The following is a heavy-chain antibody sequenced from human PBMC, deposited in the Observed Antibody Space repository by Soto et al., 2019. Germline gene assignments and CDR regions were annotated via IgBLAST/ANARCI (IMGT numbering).Heavy chain of an antibody. V-gene: IGHV1-2*04. CDR3: ARERLSAAAFFDY. CDR2: INPNSGGT. D-gene: IGHD6-13*01. Sequence: RASVKVSCKXSGYTFTGYYMHWVRQAPGQGLEWMGWINPNSGGTNYAQKFQGWVTMTRDTSISTAYMELSRLRSDDTAVYYCARERLSAAAFFDYWGQGTLVTVSS. CDR1: GYTFTGYY. J-gene: IGHJ4*02.